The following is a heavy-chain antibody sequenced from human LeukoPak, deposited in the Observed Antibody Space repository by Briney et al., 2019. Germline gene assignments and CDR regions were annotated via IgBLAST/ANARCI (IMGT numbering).Heavy chain of an antibody. V-gene: IGHV3-30*02. Sequence: GGSLRLSCAASGFTFSDYYMSWIRQAPGKGLEWVAFIRYDGSNKYYADSVKGRFTISRDNSKNTLYLQMNSLRAEDTAVYYCAKDLQQQLVRLSDPWGQGTLVTVSS. CDR2: IRYDGSNK. CDR1: GFTFSDYY. D-gene: IGHD6-13*01. J-gene: IGHJ5*02. CDR3: AKDLQQQLVRLSDP.